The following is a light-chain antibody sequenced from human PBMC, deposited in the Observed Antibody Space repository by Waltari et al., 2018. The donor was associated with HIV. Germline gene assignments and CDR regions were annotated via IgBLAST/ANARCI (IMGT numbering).Light chain of an antibody. CDR1: SSNTGAGYD. V-gene: IGLV1-40*01. Sequence: QSVLTQPPSVSGAPGQRVTIPCTVRSSNTGAGYDVHWTQQLPGTAPKLLIYGSSNRPSGVPDRFSGSKSGTSAALAITGLQAEDEADYYCQSYDSSLSGPWVFGGGTKLTVL. J-gene: IGLJ3*02. CDR2: GSS. CDR3: QSYDSSLSGPWV.